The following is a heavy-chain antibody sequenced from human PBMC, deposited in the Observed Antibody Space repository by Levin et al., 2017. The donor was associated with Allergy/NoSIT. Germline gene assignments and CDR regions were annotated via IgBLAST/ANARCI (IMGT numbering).Heavy chain of an antibody. D-gene: IGHD3-9*01. Sequence: PGGSLRLSCAASGFTFSSYAMSWVRQAPGKGLEWVSAISGSGGSTYYADSVKGRFTISRDNSKNTLYLQMNSLRAEDTAVYYCAKSEGEGYFDWLSTEYYFDYWGQGTLVTVSS. J-gene: IGHJ4*02. V-gene: IGHV3-23*01. CDR1: GFTFSSYA. CDR2: ISGSGGST. CDR3: AKSEGEGYFDWLSTEYYFDY.